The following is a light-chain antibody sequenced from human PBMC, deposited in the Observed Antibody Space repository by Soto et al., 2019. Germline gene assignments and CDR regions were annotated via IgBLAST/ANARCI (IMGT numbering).Light chain of an antibody. CDR2: EVN. J-gene: IGLJ1*01. CDR1: SSDVGGYNY. Sequence: QSVLTQPPSASGSPGQSVTISCTGTSSDVGGYNYVSWYQQYLGKVPKLMVYEVNKRPSGVPDRFSGSKSGNTASLTVSGLQDDDEADYYCTSYAGGNNVFGTGTKLTVL. V-gene: IGLV2-8*01. CDR3: TSYAGGNNV.